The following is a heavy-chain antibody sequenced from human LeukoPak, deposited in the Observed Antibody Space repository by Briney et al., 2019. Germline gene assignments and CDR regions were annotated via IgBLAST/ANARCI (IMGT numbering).Heavy chain of an antibody. CDR3: AREGTYYDSSGYHFPIDY. D-gene: IGHD3-22*01. CDR1: GFTFSTYA. V-gene: IGHV3-53*04. J-gene: IGHJ4*02. CDR2: IYSGGST. Sequence: PGESLRLSCAASGFTFSTYAMSWVRQAPGKGLEWVSVIYSGGSTYYADSVKGRFTISRHNSKNTLYLQMNSLRAEDTAVYYCAREGTYYDSSGYHFPIDYWGQGTLVTVSS.